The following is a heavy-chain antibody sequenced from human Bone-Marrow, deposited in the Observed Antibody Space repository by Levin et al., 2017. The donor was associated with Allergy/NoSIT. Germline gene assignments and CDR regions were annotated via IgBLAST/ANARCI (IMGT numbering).Heavy chain of an antibody. J-gene: IGHJ4*02. CDR2: IKQDGSEK. D-gene: IGHD6-13*01. V-gene: IGHV3-7*04. Sequence: PGESLKISCAASGFSFSSYWMSWVRQAPGKGLEWVANIKQDGSEKYYVDSVRGRFTISRDNAKNSLFLQMNSLRVEDTAVYYCARDQPSSSSYVRTPFDYWGQGTLVTVSS. CDR1: GFSFSSYW. CDR3: ARDQPSSSSYVRTPFDY.